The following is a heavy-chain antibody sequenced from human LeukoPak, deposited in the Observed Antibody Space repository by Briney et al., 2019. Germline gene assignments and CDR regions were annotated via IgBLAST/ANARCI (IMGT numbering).Heavy chain of an antibody. CDR2: IYSDGST. CDR1: GFTVSSNY. V-gene: IGHV3-53*05. J-gene: IGHJ4*02. Sequence: GGSLRLSCAASGFTVSSNYMNWVRQAPGKGLEWVSVIYSDGSTYYADSVKGRFTISRDNSKNTLYLQMNSLRAEDTAVYYCAKDGKGEWLLSAVEGHFDYWGQGTLVTVSS. CDR3: AKDGKGEWLLSAVEGHFDY. D-gene: IGHD3-3*01.